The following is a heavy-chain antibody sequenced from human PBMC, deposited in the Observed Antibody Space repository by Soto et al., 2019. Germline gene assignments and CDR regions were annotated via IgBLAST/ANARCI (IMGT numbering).Heavy chain of an antibody. CDR2: ISGSGDST. V-gene: IGHV3-23*01. CDR1: GFTFSSYA. CDR3: ARRSSGWYFDY. J-gene: IGHJ4*02. Sequence: EVQLLESGGGLVQPGGSLRLSCAASGFTFSSYAMNWVRQAPGKGLEWVSVISGSGDSTYYADSVKGRFTISRDNSKNTLYLQMNRVGADDAAVYYCARRSSGWYFDYWGQGTLVTVSS. D-gene: IGHD6-19*01.